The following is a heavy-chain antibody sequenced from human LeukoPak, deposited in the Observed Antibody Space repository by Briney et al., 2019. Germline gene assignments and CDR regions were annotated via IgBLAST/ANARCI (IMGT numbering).Heavy chain of an antibody. V-gene: IGHV3-30*02. CDR3: ARGAFGVRGAPAY. Sequence: GGSLRLSCAASGFTFSSYGMHWVRQAPGKGLEWVAFIRYDGSNKYYADSVKGRFTISRDNSKNTLYLQMNSLRAEDTAVYYCARGAFGVRGAPAYWGQGTLVTVSS. D-gene: IGHD3-10*01. CDR1: GFTFSSYG. J-gene: IGHJ4*02. CDR2: IRYDGSNK.